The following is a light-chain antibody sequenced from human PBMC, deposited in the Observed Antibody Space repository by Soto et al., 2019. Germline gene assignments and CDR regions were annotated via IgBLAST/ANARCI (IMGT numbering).Light chain of an antibody. CDR3: QHYFNWPYT. CDR1: QSVDNY. Sequence: EMVLTQSPATLSLSPGERATLSCRASQSVDNYLVWYQQKPGRAPRLLIYGASTRATGIPARFSGSGSGTEFTLTISNLQSEDFALYYCQHYFNWPYTFGQGTKVDIK. J-gene: IGKJ2*01. V-gene: IGKV3-15*01. CDR2: GAS.